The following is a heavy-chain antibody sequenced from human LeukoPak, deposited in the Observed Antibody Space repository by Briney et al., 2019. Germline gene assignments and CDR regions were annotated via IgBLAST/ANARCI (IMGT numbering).Heavy chain of an antibody. CDR2: IKGKSGGGTT. Sequence: GSLRLSCAASGFTFSNAWMSWVRQAPGRGLEWVGRIKGKSGGGTTDYAAPVKGRFAISRDDSRNTLYLQMNSLKTEDTAVYYCTTDRGRTELPLFGYWGQGTLVTVSS. CDR1: GFTFSNAW. CDR3: TTDRGRTELPLFGY. D-gene: IGHD1-26*01. V-gene: IGHV3-15*01. J-gene: IGHJ4*02.